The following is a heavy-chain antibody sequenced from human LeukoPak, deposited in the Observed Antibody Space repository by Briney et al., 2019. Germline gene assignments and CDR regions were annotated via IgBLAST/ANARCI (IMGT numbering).Heavy chain of an antibody. CDR3: ARDLATYYYDSSGYQSDY. Sequence: TGGSLRLSCAASGFTFSSYSMNWVRQAPGKGPEWVSSISSSSSYIYYADSVKGRFTISRDNAKNSLYLQMNSLRAEDTAVYYCARDLATYYYDSSGYQSDYWGQGTLVTVSS. D-gene: IGHD3-22*01. CDR1: GFTFSSYS. CDR2: ISSSSSYI. V-gene: IGHV3-21*01. J-gene: IGHJ4*02.